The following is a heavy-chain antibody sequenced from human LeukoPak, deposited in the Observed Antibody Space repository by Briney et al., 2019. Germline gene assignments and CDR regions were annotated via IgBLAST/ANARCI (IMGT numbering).Heavy chain of an antibody. CDR2: IYYSGST. CDR1: GGSISSYY. J-gene: IGHJ4*02. Sequence: SETLSLTCTVSGGSISSYYWSWIRQPPGKGLEWIGYIYYSGSTNYNPSLKSRVTISVDTSKNQFSLKLSSVTAADTAVYYCARLGVVAATVDYWGQGTLVTVSS. CDR3: ARLGVVAATVDY. V-gene: IGHV4-59*01. D-gene: IGHD2-15*01.